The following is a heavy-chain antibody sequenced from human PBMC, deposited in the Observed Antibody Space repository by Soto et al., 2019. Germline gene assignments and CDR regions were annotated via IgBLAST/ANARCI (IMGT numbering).Heavy chain of an antibody. CDR1: GGSISSYY. CDR3: ARVDSAYYYDSSGSAGYYYGMDV. Sequence: SETLSLTCTVSGGSISSYYWSWIRQPPGKGLEWIGYIYYSGSTNYNPSLKSRVTISVDTSKNQFSLKLSSVTAADTAVYYCARVDSAYYYDSSGSAGYYYGMDVWGKGTTVTVSS. J-gene: IGHJ6*04. V-gene: IGHV4-59*01. CDR2: IYYSGST. D-gene: IGHD3-22*01.